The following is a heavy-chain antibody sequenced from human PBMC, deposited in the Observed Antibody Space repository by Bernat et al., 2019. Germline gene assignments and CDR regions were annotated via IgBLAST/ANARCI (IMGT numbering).Heavy chain of an antibody. CDR2: IRSKAYGGTT. D-gene: IGHD6-19*01. Sequence: EVQLLESGGGLGQPGQSLRLSCTASGSGFTFGDYAMSCVRQAPGKGQEWVGFIRSKAYGGTTEYAASVRCRFSISRDDSKSIAYLQMNSLKTEDTAVYYCTRAVSSGWYAVIDYWGQGTLVSVSS. CDR1: GSGFTFGDYA. V-gene: IGHV3-49*04. CDR3: TRAVSSGWYAVIDY. J-gene: IGHJ4*02.